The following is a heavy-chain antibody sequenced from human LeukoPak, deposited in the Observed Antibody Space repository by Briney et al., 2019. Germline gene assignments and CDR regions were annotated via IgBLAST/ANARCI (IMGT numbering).Heavy chain of an antibody. V-gene: IGHV3-21*05. J-gene: IGHJ4*02. CDR2: ISKNSDDI. CDR3: ARVRPGYYCDY. Sequence: GGSLRLSCAASGFTFSNARMNWVRQAPGKGLEWVSYISKNSDDIYNADSVRGRFTISRDNAKNSLYLQMNSLRAEDTAVYYCARVRPGYYCDYWGQGILVTVSS. CDR1: GFTFSNAR.